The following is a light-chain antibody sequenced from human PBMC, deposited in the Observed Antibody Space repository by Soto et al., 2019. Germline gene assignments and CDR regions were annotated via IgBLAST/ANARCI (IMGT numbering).Light chain of an antibody. Sequence: DIQMTQSPSTLSASVGDRVTITCRASQSISSWLAWYQQKPGKAPKLLIYKASSLESGVPSRFSSGSGTEFTLTISSLQPDDFATYYCQQYNSYSPLTFGGGTKVEIK. CDR1: QSISSW. V-gene: IGKV1-5*03. J-gene: IGKJ4*01. CDR2: KAS. CDR3: QQYNSYSPLT.